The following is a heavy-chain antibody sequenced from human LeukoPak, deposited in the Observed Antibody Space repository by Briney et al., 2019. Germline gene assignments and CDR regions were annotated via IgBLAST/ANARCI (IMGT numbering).Heavy chain of an antibody. CDR1: GGSIRNYY. CDR2: VSNNGNT. Sequence: PSETLSLTCSVSGGSIRNYYWTWIRQPPGKGLEWIGHVSNNGNTKYNPSLKSRVTISIDTSKQHFSLNLSSVTAADTAVYYCASRAFYDSSGLDFWGQGILVTVSS. J-gene: IGHJ4*02. D-gene: IGHD3-22*01. CDR3: ASRAFYDSSGLDF. V-gene: IGHV4-59*08.